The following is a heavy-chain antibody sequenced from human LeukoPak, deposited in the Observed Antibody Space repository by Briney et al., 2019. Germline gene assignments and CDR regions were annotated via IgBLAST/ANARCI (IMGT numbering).Heavy chain of an antibody. D-gene: IGHD3-10*01. CDR3: TTNYGSGSYLSPNFDT. J-gene: IGHJ4*02. CDR2: IKSKTDGGTT. CDR1: GFTLSTYN. Sequence: GGSLRLSCAASGFTLSTYNMNWVRQAPGKGLEWVGRIKSKTDGGTTDYAAPVKGRFTISRDDSENTLYLQMSSLKTEDTAVYYCTTNYGSGSYLSPNFDTWGQGTLVTVSS. V-gene: IGHV3-15*01.